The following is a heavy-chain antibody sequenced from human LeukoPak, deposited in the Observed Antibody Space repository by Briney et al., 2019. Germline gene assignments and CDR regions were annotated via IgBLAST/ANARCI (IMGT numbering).Heavy chain of an antibody. Sequence: PSETLSLTCSVSGVSISDYYWSWIRQSAGKGLEWIGRVSINGGSNYNPSLTSRVSMPIDTSKSQFSLKLTSVTAADTAVYYCARGPLMSAGGGVDPWGQGTLVAVSS. CDR3: ARGPLMSAGGGVDP. D-gene: IGHD6-13*01. J-gene: IGHJ5*02. CDR1: GVSISDYY. CDR2: VSINGGS. V-gene: IGHV4-4*07.